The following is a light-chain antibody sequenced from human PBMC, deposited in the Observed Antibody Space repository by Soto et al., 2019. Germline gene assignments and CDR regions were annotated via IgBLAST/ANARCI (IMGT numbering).Light chain of an antibody. Sequence: IQMTQSPSSVSTSVGDRVTMTCRASQGVGGWLAWYQQKPGKVPKLLIYATSSLHSVVPSRFSGSGSGTDFTLSISSLEPEDFATYDCQQTHSLPLSFGPGTKVDI. CDR3: QQTHSLPLS. CDR1: QGVGGW. J-gene: IGKJ3*01. V-gene: IGKV1-12*01. CDR2: ATS.